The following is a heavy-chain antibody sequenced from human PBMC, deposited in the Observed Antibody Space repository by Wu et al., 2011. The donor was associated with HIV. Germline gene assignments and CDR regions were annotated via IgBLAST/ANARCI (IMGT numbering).Heavy chain of an antibody. V-gene: IGHV1-69*14. CDR1: GGNFSSYS. Sequence: QVQLVQSGAEVKKPGTSVKVSCKAAGGNFSSYSITWVRQAPGQGLEWMGGIIPISGTATYAQKFQDRVTITADKSTTTVDMELSDLRSEDTAMYFCASLQDIVPDYEDTTGRDAFDIWGQGTFLTVLF. CDR3: ASLQDIVPDYEDTTGRDAFDI. D-gene: IGHD3-22*01. J-gene: IGHJ3*02. CDR2: IIPISGTA.